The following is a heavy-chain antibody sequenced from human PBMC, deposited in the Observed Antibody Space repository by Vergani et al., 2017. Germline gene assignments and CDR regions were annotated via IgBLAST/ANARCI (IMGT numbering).Heavy chain of an antibody. J-gene: IGHJ4*02. CDR3: ARVYSPDYCSNTNCYTFDY. V-gene: IGHV4-61*02. CDR1: GGSINTGAYY. D-gene: IGHD2-2*02. Sequence: QVQLQESGPRLVRPSQTLSLTCTVSGGSINTGAYYWSWIRQPAGKGLEWIGRVYTSGMTNYNPSLKSRVTLSVDTSKNQFSLKLTSVTAADTAVYYCARVYSPDYCSNTNCYTFDYWGQGTLVTVSS. CDR2: VYTSGMT.